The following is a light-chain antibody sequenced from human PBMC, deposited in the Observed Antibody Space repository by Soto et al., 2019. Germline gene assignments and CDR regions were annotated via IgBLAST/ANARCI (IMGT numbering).Light chain of an antibody. J-gene: IGLJ1*01. Sequence: QSALTQPASVSGSPGQSITISCTGTSSDVGGYNYVSWYQQHPGKAPKLMIYDVSNRPSGVSNRFSGSKSGNTASLTISGRQAEDEADYYCSSYTSSSSYVFGPGTKVTGL. CDR3: SSYTSSSSYV. CDR2: DVS. V-gene: IGLV2-14*01. CDR1: SSDVGGYNY.